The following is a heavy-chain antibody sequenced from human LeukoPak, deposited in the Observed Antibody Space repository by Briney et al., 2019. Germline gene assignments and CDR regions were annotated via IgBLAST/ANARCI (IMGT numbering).Heavy chain of an antibody. D-gene: IGHD2-21*02. V-gene: IGHV1-69*05. CDR1: GGTFSSYA. Sequence: SVKVSCKASGGTFSSYAISWVRQAPGQGLEWMGGIIPIFGTANYTQKFQGRVTIATDESTSTAYMELSSLRSEDTAVYYCASTSPYCGGDCSIDYWGQGTLVTVSS. CDR3: ASTSPYCGGDCSIDY. CDR2: IIPIFGTA. J-gene: IGHJ4*02.